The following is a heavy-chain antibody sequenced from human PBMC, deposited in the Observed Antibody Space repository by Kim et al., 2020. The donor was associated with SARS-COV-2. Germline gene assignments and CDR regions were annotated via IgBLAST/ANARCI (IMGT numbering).Heavy chain of an antibody. Sequence: ASGKARFTIPRDNSKNALYLQMNSLRAEDTAVYYCAKAQGATVTTFDYWGQGTLVTVSS. V-gene: IGHV3-23*01. J-gene: IGHJ4*02. CDR3: AKAQGATVTTFDY. D-gene: IGHD4-17*01.